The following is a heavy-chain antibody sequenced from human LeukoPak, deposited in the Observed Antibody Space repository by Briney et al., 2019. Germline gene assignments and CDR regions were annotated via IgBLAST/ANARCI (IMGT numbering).Heavy chain of an antibody. Sequence: GGSLRLSCAASGFTFSNNAMSWVRQAPGKGLEWVSATSTSGGSAYYADSVKGRFTISRDDSKNTLYLQMDSLRADDTAVYYCARYSGSYYYPPAWDLWGQGTLVTVSS. V-gene: IGHV3-23*01. CDR2: TSTSGGSA. CDR1: GFTFSNNA. CDR3: ARYSGSYYYPPAWDL. D-gene: IGHD1-26*01. J-gene: IGHJ4*02.